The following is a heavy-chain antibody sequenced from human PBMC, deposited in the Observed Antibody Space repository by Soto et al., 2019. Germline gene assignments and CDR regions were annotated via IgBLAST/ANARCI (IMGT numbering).Heavy chain of an antibody. D-gene: IGHD3-16*01. CDR2: IYHGGSM. CDR3: ARDRGNWGLDC. Sequence: QVQLQESGPGLVKPSGTLSLTCVVSGDSISSENWWSWVRQPPGKGLEWIGEIYHGGSMNYNPSLRSRLTISVDKSKNQFSLKLNSVTAADTAVYYCARDRGNWGLDCWGQGTLVTVSS. CDR1: GDSISSENW. J-gene: IGHJ4*02. V-gene: IGHV4-4*02.